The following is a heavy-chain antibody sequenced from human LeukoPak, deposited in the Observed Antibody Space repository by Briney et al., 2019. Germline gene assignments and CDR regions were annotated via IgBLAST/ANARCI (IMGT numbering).Heavy chain of an antibody. CDR3: ARVFPSLGFGELHYYFDY. D-gene: IGHD3-10*01. CDR2: IFPSGGEI. CDR1: GFTFSTFA. J-gene: IGHJ4*02. Sequence: GGSLRLSCAASGFTFSTFAMIWVRQPPGKGLEWVSSIFPSGGEIHYADSVRGRFTISRDNSKSTLSLQMNSLRAEDTAVYYCARVFPSLGFGELHYYFDYWGQGTLVTVSS. V-gene: IGHV3-23*01.